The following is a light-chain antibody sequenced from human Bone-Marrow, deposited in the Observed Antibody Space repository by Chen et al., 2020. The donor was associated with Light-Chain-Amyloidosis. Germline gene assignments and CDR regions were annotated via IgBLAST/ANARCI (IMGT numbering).Light chain of an antibody. J-gene: IGKJ2*01. CDR1: RRISPVY. Sequence: EIVLTQSPGTLSLSPGDRATLSCRASRRISPVYLASYQQKPGQAPRLLISGTSNRATGIPDRISGSGYGTEFSLPITRLEPEDFAVYFCQKYGNSPLYTFGQGTKVEI. CDR2: GTS. V-gene: IGKV3-20*01. CDR3: QKYGNSPLYT.